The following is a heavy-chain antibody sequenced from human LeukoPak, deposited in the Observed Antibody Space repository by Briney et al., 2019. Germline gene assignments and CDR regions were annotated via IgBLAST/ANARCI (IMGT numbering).Heavy chain of an antibody. J-gene: IGHJ5*02. CDR2: IYYSGST. CDR3: ARLGASTVTGWFDP. CDR1: GGSISSSSYY. V-gene: IGHV4-39*01. D-gene: IGHD4-17*01. Sequence: PSETLSLTCTVSGGSISSSSYYWGWIRQPPGKGLEWIGSIYYSGSTYYNPSLKSRVTISVDTSKNQFSLKLSSVTAADTAVYYCARLGASTVTGWFDPWGQGTLVTVSS.